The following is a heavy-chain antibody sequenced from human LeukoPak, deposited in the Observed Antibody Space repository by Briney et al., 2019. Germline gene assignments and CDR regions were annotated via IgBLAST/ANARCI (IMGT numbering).Heavy chain of an antibody. Sequence: QPGGSLRLSCAASGFTFSSYSMNWVRQAPGKGLEWVSYISSSSSTIYYADSEKGRFTISRDNAKNSLYLQMNSLRAEDTAVYYCARNRALRRERGTHSPIKDSGGQEPL. CDR3: ARNRALRRERGTHSPIKDS. CDR2: ISSSSSTI. J-gene: IGHJ4*02. V-gene: IGHV3-48*04. CDR1: GFTFSSYS. D-gene: IGHD7-27*01.